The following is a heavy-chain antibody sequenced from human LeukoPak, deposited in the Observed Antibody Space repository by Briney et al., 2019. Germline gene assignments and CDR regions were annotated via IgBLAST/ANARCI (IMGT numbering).Heavy chain of an antibody. CDR1: GGTFSSYT. Sequence: ASVKVSCKASGGTFSSYTISWVRQAPGQGLEWMGRIIPILGIANYAQKFQGRVTITADKSTSTAYMELSSLRSEGTAVYYCARDQDYCHSARCYQFDYWGQGTLVTVSS. D-gene: IGHD2-2*01. CDR2: IIPILGIA. CDR3: ARDQDYCHSARCYQFDY. V-gene: IGHV1-69*04. J-gene: IGHJ4*02.